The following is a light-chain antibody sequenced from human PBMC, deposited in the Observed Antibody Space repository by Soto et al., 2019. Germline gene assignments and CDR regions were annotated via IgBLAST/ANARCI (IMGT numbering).Light chain of an antibody. Sequence: QSVLTQPRSVSGSPGQSVTISCAGTSRDVGGYNYVSWYQEHPGKAPKLIIYDVTKRPSGVPDRFSGSKSGGSASLTISGLQAEDEADYYCCSYAGRYSWVFGGGTKLTVL. J-gene: IGLJ2*01. CDR2: DVT. CDR1: SRDVGGYNY. V-gene: IGLV2-11*01. CDR3: CSYAGRYSWV.